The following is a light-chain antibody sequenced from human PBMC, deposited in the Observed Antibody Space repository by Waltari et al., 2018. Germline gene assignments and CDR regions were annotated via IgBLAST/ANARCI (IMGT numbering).Light chain of an antibody. Sequence: QSALTQPASVSGSPGQSITIPCTGTSSDVGGYNYVSWYQQHPGKAPKLMIYEVSNRPSGVSNRFSGPKSGNTASLTISGLQAEDEADYYCSSYTSSSTYVFGTGTKVTVL. CDR3: SSYTSSSTYV. J-gene: IGLJ1*01. V-gene: IGLV2-14*01. CDR2: EVS. CDR1: SSDVGGYNY.